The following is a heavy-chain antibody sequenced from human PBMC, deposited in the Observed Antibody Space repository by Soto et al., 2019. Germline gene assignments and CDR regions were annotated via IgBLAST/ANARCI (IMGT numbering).Heavy chain of an antibody. CDR1: GFTFDDYA. CDR2: ISWNSGSI. CDR3: EKDAMSGGAFDI. D-gene: IGHD3-16*01. V-gene: IGHV3-9*01. Sequence: EVQLVESGGGLVQPGRSLRLSCAASGFTFDDYAMHWVRQAPGKGLEWVSGISWNSGSIGYADSVKGRFTISRDNAKNSLYLQMTSLRVEDTDLYYCEKDAMSGGAFDIWGQGTMVTVSS. J-gene: IGHJ3*02.